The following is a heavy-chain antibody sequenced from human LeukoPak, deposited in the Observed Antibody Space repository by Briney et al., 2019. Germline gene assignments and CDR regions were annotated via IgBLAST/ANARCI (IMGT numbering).Heavy chain of an antibody. CDR1: GFTFSSYG. CDR3: ARDILRDGYNDY. J-gene: IGHJ4*02. Sequence: GGSLRLSCAASGFTFSSYGMHWVRQAPGKGLEWVANIKQDGSEKYYVDSVKGRFTISRDNAKNSLYLQMNSLRAEDTAVYYCARDILRDGYNDYWGQGTLVTVSS. V-gene: IGHV3-7*01. CDR2: IKQDGSEK. D-gene: IGHD5-24*01.